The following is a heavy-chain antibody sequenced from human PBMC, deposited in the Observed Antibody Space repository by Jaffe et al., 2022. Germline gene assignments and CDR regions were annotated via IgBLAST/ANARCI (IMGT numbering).Heavy chain of an antibody. J-gene: IGHJ6*03. Sequence: QVQLQESGPGLVKPSETLSLTCTVSGGSISSYYWSWIRQPPGKGLEWIGYIYYSGSTNYNPSLKSRVTISVDTSKNQFSLKLSSVTAADTAVYYCARDFRGGGSSWYQKPNYYYYYMDVWGKGTTVTVSS. D-gene: IGHD6-13*01. CDR2: IYYSGST. CDR3: ARDFRGGGSSWYQKPNYYYYYMDV. CDR1: GGSISSYY. V-gene: IGHV4-59*01.